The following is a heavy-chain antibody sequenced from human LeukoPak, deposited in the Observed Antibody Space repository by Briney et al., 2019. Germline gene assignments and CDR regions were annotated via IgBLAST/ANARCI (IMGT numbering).Heavy chain of an antibody. CDR2: INPNSGGT. CDR1: GYTFTGYY. V-gene: IGHV1-2*02. J-gene: IGHJ4*02. D-gene: IGHD7-27*01. Sequence: ASVKVSCKASGYTFTGYYMHWVRQAPGQGLEWMGWINPNSGGTNYAQKFLGRVTMTRDTSISTAYMELSKLRSDDTAVYYCARGPHWDPHFDYWGQGTLVTVSS. CDR3: ARGPHWDPHFDY.